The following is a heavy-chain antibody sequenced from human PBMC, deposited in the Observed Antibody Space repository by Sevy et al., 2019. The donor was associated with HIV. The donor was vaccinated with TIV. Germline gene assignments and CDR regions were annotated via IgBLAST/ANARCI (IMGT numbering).Heavy chain of an antibody. D-gene: IGHD6-19*01. CDR1: GFSFSTYG. CDR3: AKSALAVAAIYLTDY. CDR2: IAYDASNT. V-gene: IGHV3-30*18. Sequence: GGSLRLSCEASGFSFSTYGMHWVRQAPGKGLEWVAVIAYDASNTYYADSVKGRVTISRDNSKNTLYLQMESLRAEDTAVYYCAKSALAVAAIYLTDYWGQGTLVTVSS. J-gene: IGHJ4*02.